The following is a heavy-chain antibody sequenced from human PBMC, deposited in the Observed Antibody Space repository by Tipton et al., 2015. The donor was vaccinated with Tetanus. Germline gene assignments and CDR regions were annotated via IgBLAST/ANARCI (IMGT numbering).Heavy chain of an antibody. D-gene: IGHD3-3*01. CDR1: GGSISTYH. J-gene: IGHJ1*01. CDR2: IDYFGTT. Sequence: TLSLTCTVSGGSISTYHWNWIRQFPGKGLGWIGYIDYFGTTKYNPSLKSRVAMSVDTSKNQLSLKLSSVTSADTAVYYCARTSGYLYSSYWGQGTLVTVSS. CDR3: ARTSGYLYSSY. V-gene: IGHV4-59*01.